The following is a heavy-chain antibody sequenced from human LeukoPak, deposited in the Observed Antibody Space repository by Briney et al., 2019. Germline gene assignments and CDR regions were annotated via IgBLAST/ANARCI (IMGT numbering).Heavy chain of an antibody. CDR3: ARWGIAARIDY. Sequence: KPSETLSLTCTVSGGSISSYYWSWIRQPPGKGLEWIGYIYYSGSTNYNPSLKSRVTISVDTSKNQFSLKLCSVTAADTAVYYCARWGIAARIDYWGQGTLVTVSS. J-gene: IGHJ4*02. CDR2: IYYSGST. D-gene: IGHD6-6*01. V-gene: IGHV4-59*01. CDR1: GGSISSYY.